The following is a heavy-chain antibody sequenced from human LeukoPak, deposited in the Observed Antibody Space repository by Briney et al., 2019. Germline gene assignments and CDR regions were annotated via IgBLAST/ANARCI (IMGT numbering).Heavy chain of an antibody. Sequence: PGRSQRLSCAASGFALNNYAMHWVRQAPGKGLEWVPVIWYDGSNEYYSDSVKGRFAISRDISKNTLYLQMNSLRAEDTAVYFCARDPGLRLDLWGQGTLLTVSS. J-gene: IGHJ4*02. V-gene: IGHV3-33*01. D-gene: IGHD3-3*01. CDR3: ARDPGLRLDL. CDR2: IWYDGSNE. CDR1: GFALNNYA.